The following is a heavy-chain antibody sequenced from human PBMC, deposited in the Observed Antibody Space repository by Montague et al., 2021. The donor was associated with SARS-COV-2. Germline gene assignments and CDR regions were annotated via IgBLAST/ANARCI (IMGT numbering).Heavy chain of an antibody. Sequence: SETLSLTCAVYGGSSSGYYWSWIRRPPWKGLELIGEINHRGSTNYNPSLNRRVIISVDTSTNQFSLKLSSVTAADTAVYYCARGTGPRSITLFGVIISGHVFDIWGQGTMVTVSS. J-gene: IGHJ3*02. D-gene: IGHD3-3*01. V-gene: IGHV4-34*01. CDR2: INHRGST. CDR1: GGSSSGYY. CDR3: ARGTGPRSITLFGVIISGHVFDI.